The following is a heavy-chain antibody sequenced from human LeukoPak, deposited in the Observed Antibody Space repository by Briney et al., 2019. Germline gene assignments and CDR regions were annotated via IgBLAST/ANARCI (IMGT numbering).Heavy chain of an antibody. J-gene: IGHJ4*02. CDR3: ARDTDAELLRGAY. CDR1: GFTFSSYW. V-gene: IGHV3-7*01. CDR2: IKQDGSEK. D-gene: IGHD1-26*01. Sequence: GGSLRLSCAASGFTFSSYWMSWVRQAPGKGLEWVANIKQDGSEKYYVDSVKGRFPISRDKAKNSLYLQMNSLRAEDTAVYYCARDTDAELLRGAYWGQGTLVTVSS.